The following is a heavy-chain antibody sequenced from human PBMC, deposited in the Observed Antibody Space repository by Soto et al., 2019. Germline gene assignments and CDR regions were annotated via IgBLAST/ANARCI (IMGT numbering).Heavy chain of an antibody. CDR1: GYTFSGYY. D-gene: IGHD2-2*02. Sequence: ASVKVSCKAPGYTFSGYYIHWLRQAPGQGLEWMGWINPNSGGTNYAQKFQGRVTVTRDTPTSTAYMELSRLTSDDTAVYYCARSLTEGYCTITGCYTRPLYGMDVWGQGTTVTVYS. CDR2: INPNSGGT. J-gene: IGHJ6*02. CDR3: ARSLTEGYCTITGCYTRPLYGMDV. V-gene: IGHV1-2*02.